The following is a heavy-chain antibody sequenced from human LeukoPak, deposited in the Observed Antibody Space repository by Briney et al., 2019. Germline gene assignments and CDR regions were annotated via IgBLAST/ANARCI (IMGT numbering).Heavy chain of an antibody. Sequence: ASVKVSFQAAVYTFTSYFMHWVRQAPGQGLEWMGIINPSGGSTSNAQKVEGRVSMTGHRSTSTVYMDLSSQSAEDRAVYYCARDPIVVVVAARFGAYPDYGMGVWGQGTTVTVSS. CDR1: VYTFTSYF. CDR2: INPSGGST. V-gene: IGHV1-46*01. D-gene: IGHD2-15*01. CDR3: ARDPIVVVVAARFGAYPDYGMGV. J-gene: IGHJ6*02.